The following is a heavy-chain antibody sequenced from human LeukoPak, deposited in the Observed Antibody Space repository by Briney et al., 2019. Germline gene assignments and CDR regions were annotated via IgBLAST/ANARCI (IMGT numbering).Heavy chain of an antibody. Sequence: ASVKVSCKASGYTFTSNYIHWVRQAPEQGLEWMGMIYPRDGSTSYAQKFQGRVTVTRDTSTSTVHMELSGLRSGDTAVYYCARDQEGFDYWGQGTLVTVSS. CDR2: IYPRDGST. V-gene: IGHV1-46*01. CDR3: ARDQEGFDY. J-gene: IGHJ4*02. CDR1: GYTFTSNY.